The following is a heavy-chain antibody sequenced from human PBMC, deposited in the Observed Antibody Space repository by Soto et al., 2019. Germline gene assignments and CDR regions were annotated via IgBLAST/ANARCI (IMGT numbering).Heavy chain of an antibody. CDR1: GFTFSSYG. J-gene: IGHJ4*02. CDR3: ARSVLMVYVGGDFDY. Sequence: GASVKVSCKASGFTFSSYGISWVRQAPGQGLEWMGWISAYNGNTNYAQKLQGRVTMTTDTSTSTAYMELRSLRSDDTAVYYCARSVLMVYVGGDFDYWGQGTLVTVSS. D-gene: IGHD2-8*01. CDR2: ISAYNGNT. V-gene: IGHV1-18*01.